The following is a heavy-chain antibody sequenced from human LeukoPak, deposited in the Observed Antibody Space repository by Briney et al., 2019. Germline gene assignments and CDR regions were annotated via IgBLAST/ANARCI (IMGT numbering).Heavy chain of an antibody. CDR1: GFTFDDSA. Sequence: GGSLRLSCAASGFTFDDSAMHWVRQAPGKGLEWVSLISGDGGSTYYADSAKGRFTISRDNSKNSLYLQMNSLTTEDTALYYCAKEGIYYYGMDVWGQGTTVTVSS. D-gene: IGHD6-13*01. CDR3: AKEGIYYYGMDV. V-gene: IGHV3-43*02. J-gene: IGHJ6*02. CDR2: ISGDGGST.